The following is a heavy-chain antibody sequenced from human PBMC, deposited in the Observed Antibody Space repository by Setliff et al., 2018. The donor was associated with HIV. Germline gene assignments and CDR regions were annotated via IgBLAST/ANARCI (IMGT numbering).Heavy chain of an antibody. J-gene: IGHJ4*02. Sequence: SETLSLTCTVSGGSISSYYWSWIRQPPGKGLEWIGYIYTSGSTNYNPSLKSRVTMSVDTSNNQFSLKLNSLTAADTAIYYCARDSRMIMEGTDYWGQGILVTVS. D-gene: IGHD3-16*01. V-gene: IGHV4-4*08. CDR2: IYTSGST. CDR1: GGSISSYY. CDR3: ARDSRMIMEGTDY.